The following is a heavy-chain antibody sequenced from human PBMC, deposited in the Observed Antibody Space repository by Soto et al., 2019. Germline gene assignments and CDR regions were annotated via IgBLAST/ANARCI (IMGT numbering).Heavy chain of an antibody. D-gene: IGHD7-27*01. Sequence: ASVKVSCKSSGYTFTGFSLHWVRQAPGQRLEWMGLINPSGGSTSYAQKFQGRVTMTRDTSTSTVYMELSSLRSEDTAVYYCARVLGYWGQGTLVTVSS. J-gene: IGHJ4*02. CDR2: INPSGGST. V-gene: IGHV1-46*01. CDR1: GYTFTGFS. CDR3: ARVLGY.